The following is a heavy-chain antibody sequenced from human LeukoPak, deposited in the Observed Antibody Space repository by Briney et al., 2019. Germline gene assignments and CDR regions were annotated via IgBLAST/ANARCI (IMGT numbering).Heavy chain of an antibody. CDR3: ARSAVNYGMDV. D-gene: IGHD6-19*01. V-gene: IGHV3-21*01. CDR2: ISSRSSSI. CDR1: GFTFSSYS. J-gene: IGHJ6*02. Sequence: GRSLRLSCAASGFTFSSYSMNWVRQAPGKGLEWVSSISSRSSSIYYADSVKGRFTISRDHAKNSLYLQMNSLRAEDTAVYYCARSAVNYGMDVWGQGTTVTVSS.